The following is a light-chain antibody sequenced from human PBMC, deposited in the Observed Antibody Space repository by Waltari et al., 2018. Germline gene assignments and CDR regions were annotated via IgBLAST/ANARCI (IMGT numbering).Light chain of an antibody. Sequence: DVQLTQSPSSLSASIGDRVTITCRASQRILTYLSWYHQRPGKAPRLLMSDVSGLKRGVPSRFTGSGSGTTFTLTITSLQREDFGTYYCQQTYGIPLSFGAGTRVEIK. CDR2: DVS. J-gene: IGKJ4*01. V-gene: IGKV1-39*01. CDR3: QQTYGIPLS. CDR1: QRILTY.